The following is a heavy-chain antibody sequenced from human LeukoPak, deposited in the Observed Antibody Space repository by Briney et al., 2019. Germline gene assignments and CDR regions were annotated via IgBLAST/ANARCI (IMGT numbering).Heavy chain of an antibody. CDR1: GGSFSGYY. Sequence: PSETLSLTCAVYGGSFSGYYWSWIRQPPGKGLEWIGEINHSGSTNYNPSLKSRVTISVDTSKNQFSLKLSSVTAADTAVYYCARDEGSITMVRGAPGWFDPWGQGTLVTVSS. CDR2: INHSGST. J-gene: IGHJ5*02. D-gene: IGHD3-10*01. V-gene: IGHV4-34*01. CDR3: ARDEGSITMVRGAPGWFDP.